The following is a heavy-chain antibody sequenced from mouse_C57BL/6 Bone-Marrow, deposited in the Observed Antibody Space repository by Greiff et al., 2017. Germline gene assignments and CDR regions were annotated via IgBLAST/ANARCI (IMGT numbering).Heavy chain of an antibody. J-gene: IGHJ4*01. CDR1: GYTFTDYY. D-gene: IGHD2-2*01. CDR2: INPNNGGT. CDR3: ANLWLRRGFYYAMDY. V-gene: IGHV1-26*01. Sequence: VQLQQSGPELVKPGASVKISCKASGYTFTDYYMNWVKQSHGKSLEWIGDINPNNGGTSYNQKFKGKATLTVDKSSSTAYMELRSLTSEDSAVYYWANLWLRRGFYYAMDYWGQGTSVTVSS.